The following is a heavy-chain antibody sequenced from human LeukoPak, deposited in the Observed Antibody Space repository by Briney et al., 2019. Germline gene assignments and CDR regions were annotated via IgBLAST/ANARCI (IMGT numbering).Heavy chain of an antibody. CDR3: ARAGEGLLLWFGELSGWYYCGVEG. D-gene: IGHD3-10*01. V-gene: IGHV4-61*01. CDR1: GGSVSSGSYY. J-gene: IGHJ6*01. CDR2: IYYSGST. Sequence: SETLSLTCTVSGGSVSSGSYYWSWIRQPPGKGLEWIGYIYYSGSTNYNPSLKSRVTISVDTSKHQFSLKLSSVTAAGTAVDYCARAGEGLLLWFGELSGWYYCGVEGWG.